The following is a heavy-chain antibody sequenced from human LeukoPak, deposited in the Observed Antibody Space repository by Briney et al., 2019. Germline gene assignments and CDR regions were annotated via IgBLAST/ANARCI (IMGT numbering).Heavy chain of an antibody. V-gene: IGHV1-2*06. J-gene: IGHJ4*02. CDR3: AREGSYGDYDY. CDR1: GYTFTDYY. CDR2: VNPNSGGT. D-gene: IGHD4-17*01. Sequence: ASVKVSCKASGYTFTDYYVHWVRQAPGQGLEWMGRVNPNSGGTNYAQKFQGRVTMTRDTSITTAYMELSRLRSDDTAVFYCAREGSYGDYDYWGQGTLDTVSS.